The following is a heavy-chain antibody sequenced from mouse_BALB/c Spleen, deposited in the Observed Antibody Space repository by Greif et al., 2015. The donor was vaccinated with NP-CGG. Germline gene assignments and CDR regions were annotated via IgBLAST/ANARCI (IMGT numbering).Heavy chain of an antibody. CDR2: INPSNGRT. CDR1: GYTFTSYW. CDR3: ARGSWFDY. V-gene: IGHV1S81*02. J-gene: IGHJ2*01. Sequence: QVQLQQSGAELVKPGASAKLSCKASGYTFTSYWMHWVKQRPGQGLEWIGEINPSNGRTNYNEKFKSKATLTVDKSSSTAYMQLSSLTSEDSAVYYCARGSWFDYRGQGTTLTVSS.